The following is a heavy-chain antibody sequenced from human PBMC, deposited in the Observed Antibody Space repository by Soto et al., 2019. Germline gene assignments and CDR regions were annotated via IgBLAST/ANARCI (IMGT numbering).Heavy chain of an antibody. D-gene: IGHD2-15*01. CDR1: GFASSGSA. J-gene: IGHJ5*02. Sequence: EVQLVESGGGLVQPGGSLKLSCAAYGFASSGSAIHWVRQASGKGLEWVGRIKTKPNSYATAYGESVKGRFTISRDDSTNTADLHMNSLKTEDKAVYYCSTSPDADCRGSCRNGFDPWGQGTLVTVSS. CDR2: IKTKPNSYAT. CDR3: STSPDADCRGSCRNGFDP. V-gene: IGHV3-73*01.